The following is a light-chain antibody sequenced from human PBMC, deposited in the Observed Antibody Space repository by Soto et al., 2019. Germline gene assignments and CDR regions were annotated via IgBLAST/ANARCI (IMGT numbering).Light chain of an antibody. CDR1: QSVTNW. CDR3: QQYTTSPYT. J-gene: IGKJ2*01. CDR2: DAS. V-gene: IGKV1-5*01. Sequence: DIQMTQSPSTLSASVGDRVTITCRASQSVTNWLAWYQQKPGKAPNLLIYDASRLQSGIPSRFSGSGSGTEFTLTISSLQPDDFATYYCQQYTTSPYTFGQGTK.